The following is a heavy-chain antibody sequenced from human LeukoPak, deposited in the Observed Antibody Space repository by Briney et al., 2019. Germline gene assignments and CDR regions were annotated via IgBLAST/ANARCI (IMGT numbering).Heavy chain of an antibody. CDR2: ITGSDDRA. V-gene: IGHV3-23*01. J-gene: IGHJ4*02. D-gene: IGHD3-22*01. Sequence: GGSLRLSCAASGFTFSSSAMTWVRQAPGKGLEWVSTITGSDDRAYYADSVKGRFTISRDYSTNTLHIQMNSLRVEDTAIYYCAKGPHVGSGYHPDYWGQGPLVTVSS. CDR3: AKGPHVGSGYHPDY. CDR1: GFTFSSSA.